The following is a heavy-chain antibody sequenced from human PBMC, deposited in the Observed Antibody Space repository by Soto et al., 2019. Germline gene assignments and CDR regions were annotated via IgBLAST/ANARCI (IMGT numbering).Heavy chain of an antibody. D-gene: IGHD2-15*01. Sequence: GGSLRLSCAASEFTFSSFWMSWVRQAPGKGLEWVSSISSSSSYIYYADSVKGRFTISRDNAKNSLYLQMNSLRAEDTAVYYCARSGQYCSGGSCYPRFDYYYMDVWGKGTTVTVSS. V-gene: IGHV3-21*01. J-gene: IGHJ6*03. CDR1: EFTFSSFW. CDR3: ARSGQYCSGGSCYPRFDYYYMDV. CDR2: ISSSSSYI.